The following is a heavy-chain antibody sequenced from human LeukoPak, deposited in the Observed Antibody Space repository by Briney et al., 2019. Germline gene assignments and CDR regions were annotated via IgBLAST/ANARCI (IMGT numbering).Heavy chain of an antibody. V-gene: IGHV4-30-2*01. CDR3: ARAFPFDDYGDPDAFDI. Sequence: PSETLSLTCAVSGGSTSSGGYYWSWIRQPPGKALEWIGNIYQSGTTYYNPSLKSRVTISVDRSKNQFSLKLSSVTAADTAVYYCARAFPFDDYGDPDAFDIWGQGTMVTVSS. J-gene: IGHJ3*02. CDR1: GGSTSSGGYY. D-gene: IGHD4-17*01. CDR2: IYQSGTT.